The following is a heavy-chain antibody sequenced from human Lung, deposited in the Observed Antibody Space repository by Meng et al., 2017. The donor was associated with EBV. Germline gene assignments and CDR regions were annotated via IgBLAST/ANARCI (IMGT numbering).Heavy chain of an antibody. Sequence: GQLVGSGVVLVKPGGSLRLSCAASGLTFSGYNIDWVRQAPGKGLEWVSSISPTSSHIYYADSVKGRFTISRDNAKNSVFLQMNSLRVEDTAVYYCAIPDSSGWGGGSWGQGTLVTVSS. V-gene: IGHV3-21*01. CDR1: GLTFSGYN. J-gene: IGHJ5*02. D-gene: IGHD6-19*01. CDR2: ISPTSSHI. CDR3: AIPDSSGWGGGS.